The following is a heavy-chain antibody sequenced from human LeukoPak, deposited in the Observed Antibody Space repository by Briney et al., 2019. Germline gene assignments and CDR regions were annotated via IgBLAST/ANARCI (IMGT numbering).Heavy chain of an antibody. D-gene: IGHD6-13*01. CDR1: GGSISSGGYY. J-gene: IGHJ4*02. CDR2: IYYSGST. CDR3: ARASYSSSWYLLHDY. Sequence: SQTLSLTCTVSGGSISSGGYYWSWIRQHPGKGLEWIGYIYYSGSTYYNPSLKSRVTISVDTSKNQFSLKLSSVTAADTAVYYCARASYSSSWYLLHDYWGQGTLVTVSS. V-gene: IGHV4-31*03.